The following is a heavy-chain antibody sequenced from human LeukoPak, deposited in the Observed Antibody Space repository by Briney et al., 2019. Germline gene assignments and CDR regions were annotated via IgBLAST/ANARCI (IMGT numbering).Heavy chain of an antibody. Sequence: PGGSLRLSCAASGFTVSSNYMSWVRQAPGKGLEWVSVIYSGGNTYYADSVKGRFTISRDNSKNTVYLQMNSLRAEDTAVYYCARGQNWALDYWGQGTLVTVSS. D-gene: IGHD3-16*01. V-gene: IGHV3-53*01. J-gene: IGHJ4*02. CDR2: IYSGGNT. CDR1: GFTVSSNY. CDR3: ARGQNWALDY.